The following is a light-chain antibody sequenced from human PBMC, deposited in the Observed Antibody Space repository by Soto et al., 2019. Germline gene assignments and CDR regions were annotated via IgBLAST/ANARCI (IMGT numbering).Light chain of an antibody. CDR1: SGHSSYI. Sequence: QPVLTQSSSASASLGSSVKLTCTLSSGHSSYIIAWHQQQPGKAPRYLMKLEGSGSYNKGSGVPDRFLGSSSGADRYLTISNLQFEDEADYYCETWDSNTRVFGGGTKLTVL. J-gene: IGLJ3*02. V-gene: IGLV4-60*02. CDR3: ETWDSNTRV. CDR2: LEGSGSY.